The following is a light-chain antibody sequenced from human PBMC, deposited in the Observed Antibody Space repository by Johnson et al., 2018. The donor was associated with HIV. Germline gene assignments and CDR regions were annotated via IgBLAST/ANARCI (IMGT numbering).Light chain of an antibody. Sequence: QAVLTQPPSVSAAPRQKVTISCSGSSSNIGNNYVSWYQQLPGTAPKLLIYDNNKRPSGIPDRFSGSKSGTSATLGITGLQTGDEADYYCGTWDSSLSAGWVFGTGTKVTVL. V-gene: IGLV1-51*01. CDR3: GTWDSSLSAGWV. CDR2: DNN. J-gene: IGLJ1*01. CDR1: SSNIGNNY.